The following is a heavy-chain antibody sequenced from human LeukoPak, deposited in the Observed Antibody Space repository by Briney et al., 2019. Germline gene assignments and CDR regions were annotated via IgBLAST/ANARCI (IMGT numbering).Heavy chain of an antibody. J-gene: IGHJ6*02. V-gene: IGHV4-59*01. CDR1: GGSISSYY. CDR3: ARLITGTVHYYGMDV. CDR2: IYYSGST. Sequence: KPSETLSLTCTVSGGSISSYYWSWIRQPPGRGLEWIGYIYYSGSTNYNPSLKSRVTISVDTSKNQFSLKLSSVTAADTAVYYCARLITGTVHYYGMDVWGQGTTVTVSS. D-gene: IGHD1-20*01.